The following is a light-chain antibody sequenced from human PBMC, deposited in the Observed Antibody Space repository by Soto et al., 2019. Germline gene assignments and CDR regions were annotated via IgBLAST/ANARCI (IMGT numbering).Light chain of an antibody. CDR2: WAS. Sequence: DIVMTQSPDSLAVSLGERATINCRSSQSVLYSSNNKNYLDWYQQKPGQAPKLLIYWASTRESGVPDRFSGSGSGTDFTLTISSLQAEDVAVYYCQQYYTTPVTFGPGTKVDIK. CDR1: QSVLYSSNNKNY. V-gene: IGKV4-1*01. CDR3: QQYYTTPVT. J-gene: IGKJ3*01.